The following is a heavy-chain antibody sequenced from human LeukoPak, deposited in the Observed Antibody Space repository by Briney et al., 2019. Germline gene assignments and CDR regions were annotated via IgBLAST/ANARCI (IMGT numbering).Heavy chain of an antibody. V-gene: IGHV3-23*01. CDR3: AMDAWFAQSSHY. CDR1: GFTVNNNY. J-gene: IGHJ4*02. Sequence: GGSLRLSCAASGFTVNNNYMSWVRQAPGKGLEGVSAISGSGGSTYYADSVKGRFTISRDNSKNTLYLQMNSLRAEDTPVYYSAMDAWFAQSSHYWGPGPLVPVSS. CDR2: ISGSGGST. D-gene: IGHD3-10*01.